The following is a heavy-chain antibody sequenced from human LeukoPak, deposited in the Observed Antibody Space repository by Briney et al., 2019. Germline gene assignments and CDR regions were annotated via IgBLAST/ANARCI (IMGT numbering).Heavy chain of an antibody. J-gene: IGHJ6*04. D-gene: IGHD3-10*01. Sequence: GGSLRLSCAASGFTVSSNYMSWVRQAPGKGLEWVSVIYSGGSTYYADSVKGRFTISRDNSKNTLYLQMNSLRAEGTAVYYCARDLHYYGSGSSTRPNYYYYGMDVWGKGTTVTVSS. V-gene: IGHV3-53*01. CDR1: GFTVSSNY. CDR3: ARDLHYYGSGSSTRPNYYYYGMDV. CDR2: IYSGGST.